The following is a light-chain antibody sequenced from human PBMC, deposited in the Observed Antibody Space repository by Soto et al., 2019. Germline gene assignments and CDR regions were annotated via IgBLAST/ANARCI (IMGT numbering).Light chain of an antibody. CDR1: QSISSW. V-gene: IGKV1-5*03. CDR3: QHYNIYPYT. CDR2: KAS. J-gene: IGKJ2*01. Sequence: DIQMTQSPSTLSASVGDRVTITCRARQSISSWLAWYQQKPGKAPKLLIYKASSVESGVPSSFSGSGSGTEFTLTISSLQPDDFATYYCQHYNIYPYTLGQGTKLEI.